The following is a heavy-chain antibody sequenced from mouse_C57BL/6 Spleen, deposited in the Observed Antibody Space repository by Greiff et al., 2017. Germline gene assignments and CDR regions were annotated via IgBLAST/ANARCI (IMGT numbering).Heavy chain of an antibody. V-gene: IGHV1-82*01. D-gene: IGHD2-4*01. J-gene: IGHJ4*01. CDR3: ARESGVYDYDVGY. CDR2: IYPGDGDT. Sequence: VQLQQSGPELVKPGASVKISCKASGYAFSSSWMNWVKQRPGKGLEWIGRIYPGDGDTNYNGKFKGKATLTADKSSSTAYMQLSSLTSEDSAVYFCARESGVYDYDVGYWGQGTSVTVSS. CDR1: GYAFSSSW.